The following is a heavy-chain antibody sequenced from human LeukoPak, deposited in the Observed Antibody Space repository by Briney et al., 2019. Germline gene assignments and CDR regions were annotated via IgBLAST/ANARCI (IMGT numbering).Heavy chain of an antibody. CDR3: ARDPPMIVSPAMLDY. CDR2: INSGGSST. D-gene: IGHD3-22*01. V-gene: IGHV3-74*01. J-gene: IGHJ4*02. CDR1: GFTFSNYW. Sequence: GGSLRLFCAASGFTFSNYWMHWVRQAPGKGLVWVSRINSGGSSTNYADSVKGRFTISRDNAKNTLYLQMNSLRAEDTAVYYCARDPPMIVSPAMLDYWGQRTLVTVSS.